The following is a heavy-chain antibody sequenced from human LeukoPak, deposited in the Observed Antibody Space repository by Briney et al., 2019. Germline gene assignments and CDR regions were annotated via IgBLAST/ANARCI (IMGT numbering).Heavy chain of an antibody. CDR3: ARDHGGGYLFDY. Sequence: PSETLSLTCTVSGGSISSYYWSWIRQPPGKGLEWIGYIYYSGSTNYNPFLKSRVTISVDTSKSQFSLKLSSVTAADTAVYYCARDHGGGYLFDYWGQGTLVTVSS. CDR2: IYYSGST. J-gene: IGHJ4*02. D-gene: IGHD1-26*01. CDR1: GGSISSYY. V-gene: IGHV4-59*01.